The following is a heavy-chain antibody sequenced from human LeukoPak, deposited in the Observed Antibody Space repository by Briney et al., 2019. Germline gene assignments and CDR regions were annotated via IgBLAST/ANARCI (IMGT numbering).Heavy chain of an antibody. CDR2: ISSSSSTT. Sequence: PGGSLRLSCAAPGFTFSSYSMNWVRQAPGKGMEWVSYISSSSSTTYYADSVKGRFTISRDNAKNSLYLQMNSLRAEDTAVYYCANPPWGYYDSSGVDAFDIWGQGTMVTVSS. CDR1: GFTFSSYS. D-gene: IGHD3-22*01. V-gene: IGHV3-48*04. CDR3: ANPPWGYYDSSGVDAFDI. J-gene: IGHJ3*02.